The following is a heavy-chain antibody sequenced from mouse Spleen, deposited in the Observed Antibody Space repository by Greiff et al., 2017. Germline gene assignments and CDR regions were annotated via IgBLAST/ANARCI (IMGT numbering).Heavy chain of an antibody. CDR2: ISDGGSYT. CDR1: GFTFSSYA. V-gene: IGHV5-4*01. D-gene: IGHD2-5*01. Sequence: EVQVVESGGGLVKPGGSLKLSCAASGFTFSSYAMSWVRQTPEKRLEWVATISDGGSYTYYPDNVKGRFTISRDNAKNNLYLQMSHLKSEDTAMYYCARAYSNFFDYWGQGTTLTVSS. CDR3: ARAYSNFFDY. J-gene: IGHJ2*01.